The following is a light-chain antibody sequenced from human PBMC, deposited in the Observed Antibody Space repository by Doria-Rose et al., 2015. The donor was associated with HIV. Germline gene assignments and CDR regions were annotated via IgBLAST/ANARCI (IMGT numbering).Light chain of an antibody. Sequence: EIVLTQSPGTLSLSPGERATLSCRVSQSFSSTYLAWYQQKPGQAPSLLIYDGSTRSTGIPDRFSASGSGTDFTLTINRLEHEDFALYYCHQYGTSWTFGQGTKVEI. J-gene: IGKJ1*01. CDR1: QSFSSTY. CDR3: HQYGTSWT. CDR2: DGS. V-gene: IGKV3-20*01.